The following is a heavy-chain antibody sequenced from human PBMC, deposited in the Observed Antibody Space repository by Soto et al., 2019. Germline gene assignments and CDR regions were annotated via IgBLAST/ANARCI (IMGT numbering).Heavy chain of an antibody. CDR3: ARHQPYDSSGYYDYYGMDV. Sequence: ESLKLSCKGSGYSFTSYWIGWVRQMPGKGLEWMGIIYPGDSDTRYSPSFQGQVTISADKSISTAYLQWSSLKASDTAMYYCARHQPYDSSGYYDYYGMDVWGQGTTVTVSS. D-gene: IGHD3-22*01. V-gene: IGHV5-51*01. J-gene: IGHJ6*02. CDR1: GYSFTSYW. CDR2: IYPGDSDT.